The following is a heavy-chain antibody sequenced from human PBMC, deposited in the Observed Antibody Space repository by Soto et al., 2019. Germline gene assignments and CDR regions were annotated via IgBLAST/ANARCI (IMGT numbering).Heavy chain of an antibody. CDR3: ASGTRRDIVVVPAAIGYYYGMDF. D-gene: IGHD2-2*02. CDR1: GGTFSSYA. CDR2: IIPIFGTA. J-gene: IGHJ6*01. V-gene: IGHV1-69*01. Sequence: QVQLVQSGAEVKKPGSSVKVSCKASGGTFSSYAISWVRQAPGQGLEWMGGIIPIFGTANYAKKIQGRVTITADESTSTDYMELSSLRSEDTAVYYCASGTRRDIVVVPAAIGYYYGMDFWXXXTPVIVSS.